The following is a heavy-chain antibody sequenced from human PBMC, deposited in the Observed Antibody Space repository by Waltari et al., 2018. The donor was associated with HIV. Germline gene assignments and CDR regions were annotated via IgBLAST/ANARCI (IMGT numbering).Heavy chain of an antibody. CDR1: GGSISSSSYY. Sequence: QLQLQESGPGLVKPSETLSLTCTVSGGSISSSSYYWGWIRQPPGKGLEWIGSIYYSGSTYYNPSLKSRVTISVDTSKNQFSLKLSSVTAADTAVYYCARHAYDFWSGYYYRDYWGQGTLVTVSS. CDR2: IYYSGST. D-gene: IGHD3-3*01. CDR3: ARHAYDFWSGYYYRDY. V-gene: IGHV4-39*01. J-gene: IGHJ4*02.